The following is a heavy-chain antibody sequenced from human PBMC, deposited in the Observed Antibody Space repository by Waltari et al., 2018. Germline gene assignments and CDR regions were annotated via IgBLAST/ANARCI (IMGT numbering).Heavy chain of an antibody. V-gene: IGHV3-23*01. J-gene: IGHJ4*02. CDR1: GFTFSSYA. Sequence: VQLLESVGGLVHPGGSLRLSCAASGFTFSSYAMIWVRQAPGKGLEWVSAISGSGGSTYYADSVKGRFTISRDNSKNTLYLQMNSLRAEDTAVYYCAKDDRALIVVVLDYWGQGTLVTVSS. CDR3: AKDDRALIVVVLDY. D-gene: IGHD3-22*01. CDR2: ISGSGGST.